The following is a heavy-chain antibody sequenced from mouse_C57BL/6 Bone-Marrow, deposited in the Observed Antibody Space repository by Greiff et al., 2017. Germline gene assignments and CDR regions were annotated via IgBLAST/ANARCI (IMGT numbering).Heavy chain of an antibody. J-gene: IGHJ4*01. D-gene: IGHD1-1*01. CDR1: GFSLRTFGMG. CDR3: ARIGYYGSSFYAMDY. Sequence: QVTLKESGPGILQPSQTLSLTCSFSGFSLRTFGMGVGWIRQPSGKGLEWQAHIWWDDAKYYNPALKSWLTISKDTSKNQVFLMIANVDTADTATYYCARIGYYGSSFYAMDYWGQGTSVTVSS. CDR2: IWWDDAK. V-gene: IGHV8-8*01.